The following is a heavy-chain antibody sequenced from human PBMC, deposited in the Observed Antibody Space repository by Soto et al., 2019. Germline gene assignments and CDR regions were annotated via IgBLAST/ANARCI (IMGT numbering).Heavy chain of an antibody. J-gene: IGHJ4*02. CDR1: GGSISSYD. V-gene: IGHV4-59*08. Sequence: VQLQESGPGLVKPSETLSLTCTVSGGSISSYDWSWIRQPPGKGLEWIGYIYYSGSTNYNPSLKSRVTISVDTSKNQFSLKLSSVTVADTAVYYCARHWEYSSTWYFDYWGQGSLVTVSS. CDR3: ARHWEYSSTWYFDY. D-gene: IGHD6-13*01. CDR2: IYYSGST.